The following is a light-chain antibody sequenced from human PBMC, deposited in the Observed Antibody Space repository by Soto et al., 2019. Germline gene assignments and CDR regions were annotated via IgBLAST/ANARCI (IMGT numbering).Light chain of an antibody. Sequence: QSVLTRPPSASGTPGQRVTISCSGSSSNIGSDFVYWYQQLPGTAPKLLIYHNYQRPSGVPDRFSGSKSGTSGSLAISDLRSEDEADYYCSAWDDSLSAYVFGAGTKLTVL. CDR3: SAWDDSLSAYV. CDR1: SSNIGSDF. J-gene: IGLJ1*01. V-gene: IGLV1-47*01. CDR2: HNY.